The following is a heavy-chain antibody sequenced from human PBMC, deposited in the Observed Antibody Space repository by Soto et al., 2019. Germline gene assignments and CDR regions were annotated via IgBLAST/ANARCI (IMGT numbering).Heavy chain of an antibody. Sequence: SETLSLTCTVSGGSISSSSYYWGWIRQPPGKGLEWIGSIYYSGSTYYNPSLKSRVTISVDTSKNQFSLKLSSVTAADTAVYYCARPGIAAAVRQRVAMGYYYYYGMDVWGQGTTVTVSS. CDR3: ARPGIAAAVRQRVAMGYYYYYGMDV. CDR1: GGSISSSSYY. D-gene: IGHD6-13*01. J-gene: IGHJ6*02. CDR2: IYYSGST. V-gene: IGHV4-39*01.